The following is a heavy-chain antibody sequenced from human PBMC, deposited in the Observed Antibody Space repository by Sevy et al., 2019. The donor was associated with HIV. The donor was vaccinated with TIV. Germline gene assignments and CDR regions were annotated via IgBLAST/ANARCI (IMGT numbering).Heavy chain of an antibody. D-gene: IGHD6-13*01. CDR2: FDPEDGET. V-gene: IGHV1-24*01. CDR3: ATRVSSSWLYYYYYYYMDV. J-gene: IGHJ6*03. Sequence: ASVKVSCKVSGYTLTELSMHWVRQAPGKGLEWMGGFDPEDGETIYAQKFQGRVTMTEDTSTDTAYMELSSLGSEDTAVYYCATRVSSSWLYYYYYYYMDVWGKGTTVTVSS. CDR1: GYTLTELS.